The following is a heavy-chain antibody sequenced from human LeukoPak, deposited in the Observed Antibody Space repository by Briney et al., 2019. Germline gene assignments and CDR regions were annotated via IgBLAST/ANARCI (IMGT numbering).Heavy chain of an antibody. CDR1: GFTFGDHA. D-gene: IGHD5-18*01. CDR2: IGSKAYRGTS. CDR3: SRGPIHLWFYDGMDV. V-gene: IGHV3-49*04. Sequence: PGGSLRLSCTASGFTFGDHAMSWVRQAPGKGLEWVGFIGSKAYRGTSEYAPSVKGRFTISRDDSKSTAYLQMDSLKIEDTAVYYCSRGPIHLWFYDGMDVWGQGTTVIVSS. J-gene: IGHJ6*02.